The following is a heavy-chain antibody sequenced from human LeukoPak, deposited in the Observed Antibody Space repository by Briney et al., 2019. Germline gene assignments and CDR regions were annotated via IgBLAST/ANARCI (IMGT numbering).Heavy chain of an antibody. J-gene: IGHJ6*02. CDR3: ARDSSSWSHYYYYGMDV. Sequence: SETLSLTCAVYGGSFSGYYWSWIRQPPGKGLEWIGEINHSGSTNYNPSLKSRVTTSVDTSKNQFSLKLSSVTAADTAVYYCARDSSSWSHYYYYGMDVWGQGTTVTVSS. CDR2: INHSGST. D-gene: IGHD6-13*01. V-gene: IGHV4-34*01. CDR1: GGSFSGYY.